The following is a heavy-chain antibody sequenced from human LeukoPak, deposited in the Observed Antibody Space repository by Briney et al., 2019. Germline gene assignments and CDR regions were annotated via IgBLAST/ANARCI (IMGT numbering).Heavy chain of an antibody. J-gene: IGHJ6*02. CDR3: ASDRVFYGLDV. V-gene: IGHV3-30*03. CDR2: ISYDGSNK. Sequence: GSLRLSCAASGFTFSSYGMHWVRQAPGKGLEWVAVISYDGSNKYYADSVKGRFTISRDNARNTLYLQMNSLRPEDTAIYYCASDRVFYGLDVWGQGTTVTVSS. CDR1: GFTFSSYG.